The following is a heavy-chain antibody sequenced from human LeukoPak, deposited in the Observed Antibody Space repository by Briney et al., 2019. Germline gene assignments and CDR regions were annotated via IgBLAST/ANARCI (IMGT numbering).Heavy chain of an antibody. CDR2: ISAYHGST. D-gene: IGHD6-19*01. Sequence: ASVKVSCKASGYTFTNYGISWIRQAPGQGLEWMGWISAYHGSTNYAQKLQGRVTMTTDTSTSTAYMELRSLRSDDTAVYYCARGPVRGSGPLYYFDYWGQGTLVTVSS. V-gene: IGHV1-18*01. CDR3: ARGPVRGSGPLYYFDY. J-gene: IGHJ4*02. CDR1: GYTFTNYG.